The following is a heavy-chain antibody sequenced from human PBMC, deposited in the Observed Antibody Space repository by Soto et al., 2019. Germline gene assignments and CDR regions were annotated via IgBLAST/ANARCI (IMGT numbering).Heavy chain of an antibody. CDR1: AGSITTSY. J-gene: IGHJ5*02. CDR3: ASSGIVGREVNTWFDP. D-gene: IGHD3-22*01. CDR2: ISYRGST. V-gene: IGHV4-59*01. Sequence: SSETLSLTCTVSAGSITTSYWSWIRQPLGKALEWIGYISYRGSTNYNPSLKSRLTISIDTSKSQISLKLTSMTTADTAVYYCASSGIVGREVNTWFDPWGQGTLVTVSS.